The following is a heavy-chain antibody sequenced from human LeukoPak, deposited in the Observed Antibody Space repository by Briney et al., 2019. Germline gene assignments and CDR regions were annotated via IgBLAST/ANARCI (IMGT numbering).Heavy chain of an antibody. CDR1: GGSISSYY. CDR2: IYYSGST. V-gene: IGHV4-59*01. J-gene: IGHJ3*02. CDR3: ARAWYCSSTSCRRDAFDI. Sequence: PSETLSLTCTVSGGSISSYYWSWIRQPPGKGLEWIRYIYYSGSTNYNPSLKSRVTISVDTSKNQFSLKLSSVTAADTAVYYCARAWYCSSTSCRRDAFDIWGQGTMVTVSS. D-gene: IGHD2-2*01.